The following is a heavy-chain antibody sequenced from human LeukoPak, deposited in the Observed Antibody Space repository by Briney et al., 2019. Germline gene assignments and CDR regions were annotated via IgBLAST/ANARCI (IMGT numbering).Heavy chain of an antibody. D-gene: IGHD6-19*01. CDR1: GGSFSVYH. V-gene: IGHV4-34*01. CDR3: TTSYSSGWYVEYYFDF. J-gene: IGHJ4*02. CDR2: INHSGST. Sequence: PSETLSLTCAVYGGSFSVYHWSWIRQPPGKGLEWIGEINHSGSTNYNPSLKSRLTISVDTSKNQFSLKLSSVTAADTAVYYCTTSYSSGWYVEYYFDFWGQGTLVAVSS.